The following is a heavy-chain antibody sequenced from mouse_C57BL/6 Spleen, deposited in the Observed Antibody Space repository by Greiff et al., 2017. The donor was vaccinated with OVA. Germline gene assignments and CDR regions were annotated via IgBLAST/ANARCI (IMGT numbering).Heavy chain of an antibody. J-gene: IGHJ2*01. Sequence: QMQLKQPGAELVMPGASVKLSCKASGYTFTSYWMHWVKQRPGQGLEWIGEIDPSDSYTNYNQKFKGKSTLTVDKSSSTAYMQLSSLTSEDSAVYYCARRGYSSFDYWGQGTTLTVSS. CDR2: IDPSDSYT. CDR3: ARRGYSSFDY. D-gene: IGHD2-3*01. CDR1: GYTFTSYW. V-gene: IGHV1-69*01.